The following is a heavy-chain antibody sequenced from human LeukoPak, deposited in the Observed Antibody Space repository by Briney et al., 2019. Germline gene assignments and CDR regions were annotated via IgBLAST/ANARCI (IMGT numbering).Heavy chain of an antibody. D-gene: IGHD6-19*01. CDR3: ARDLNGYSSGWAAFDI. Sequence: GASVKVSCRASGYSFTSYGISWARQAPGQGLEWMGIINPSGGSTSYAQRFQGRVTMTRDMSTSTVYMELSSLRSEDTAVYYCARDLNGYSSGWAAFDIWGQGTMVTVSS. CDR1: GYSFTSYG. J-gene: IGHJ3*02. V-gene: IGHV1-46*01. CDR2: INPSGGST.